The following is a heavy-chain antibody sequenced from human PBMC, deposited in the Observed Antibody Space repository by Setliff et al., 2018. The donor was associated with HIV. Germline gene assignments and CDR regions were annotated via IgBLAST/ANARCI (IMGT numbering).Heavy chain of an antibody. CDR1: GFTFSSYA. CDR3: AREPSGSLDN. V-gene: IGHV3-23*01. CDR2: ISGSGDLT. Sequence: QAGGSLRLSCAASGFTFSSYAMSWVRQAPGKGLEWVSAISGSGDLTYYADSVKGRFTISRDNARNSLYLQMNSLRAEDTAVYYCAREPSGSLDNWGQGTLVTVSS. J-gene: IGHJ4*02.